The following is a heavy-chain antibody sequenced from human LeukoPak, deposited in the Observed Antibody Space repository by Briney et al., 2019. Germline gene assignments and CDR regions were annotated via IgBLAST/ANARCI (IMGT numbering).Heavy chain of an antibody. Sequence: GGSLRLSCAASGFTFSYYYMSWIRQAPREGLEWVSYISGSSSYTNYADSVKGRFTISRDNAKNSLYLQMNSLRAEDTAVYYCARDQGDNYDSSGYYPYWGQGTLVTVSS. V-gene: IGHV3-11*06. CDR1: GFTFSYYY. CDR2: ISGSSSYT. J-gene: IGHJ4*02. D-gene: IGHD3-22*01. CDR3: ARDQGDNYDSSGYYPY.